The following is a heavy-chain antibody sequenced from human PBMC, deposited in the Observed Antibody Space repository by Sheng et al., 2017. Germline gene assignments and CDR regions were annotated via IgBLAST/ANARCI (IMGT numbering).Heavy chain of an antibody. CDR2: IYTSGST. D-gene: IGHD6-19*01. J-gene: IGHJ4*02. CDR1: GSSISSGSYY. Sequence: QVQLQESGPGLVKPSQTLSLTCTVSGSSISSGSYYWSWIRQPAGKGLEWIGRIYTSGSTNYNPSLKSRVTLSVDTSKNQFSLKLSSVTAADTAMYYCAREGSGWYYFDYVGPGNAGPPSP. CDR3: AREGSGWYYFDY. V-gene: IGHV4-61*02.